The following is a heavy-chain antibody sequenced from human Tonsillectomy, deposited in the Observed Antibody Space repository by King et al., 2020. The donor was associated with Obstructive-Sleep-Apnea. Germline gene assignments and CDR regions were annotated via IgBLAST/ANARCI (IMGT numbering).Heavy chain of an antibody. CDR3: ARSEHTYGGESAFDM. CDR2: INWNGAST. J-gene: IGHJ3*02. D-gene: IGHD5-18*01. CDR1: GFTFDDYG. V-gene: IGHV3-20*04. Sequence: VQLVESGGTVVRPGGSLRLSCAASGFTFDDYGMSWVRQVPGKGLVWVSGINWNGASTNYAESVKGRFTISRDNAKNSLYLQVNSLRAEDAALYYCARSEHTYGGESAFDMWGQGTMVTVSS.